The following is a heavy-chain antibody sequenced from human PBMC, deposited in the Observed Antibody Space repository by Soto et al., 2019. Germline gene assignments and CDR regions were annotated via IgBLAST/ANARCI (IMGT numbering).Heavy chain of an antibody. CDR1: GYTFTRYA. D-gene: IGHD6-19*01. J-gene: IGHJ5*02. V-gene: IGHV1-3*01. CDR2: INAGNGNT. CDR3: ARVWQWLANWFDP. Sequence: ASVKVSCKGSGYTFTRYAVGWVRKAPGQRLEWMGWINAGNGNTKYSQKFQGRVTITRDTSASTAYMELSSLRSEDTAVYYCARVWQWLANWFDPWGQGTLVTVSS.